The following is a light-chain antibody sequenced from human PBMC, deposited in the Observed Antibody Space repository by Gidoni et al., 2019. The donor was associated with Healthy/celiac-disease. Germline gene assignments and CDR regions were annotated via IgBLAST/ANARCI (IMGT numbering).Light chain of an antibody. V-gene: IGKV2-30*01. J-gene: IGKJ2*01. Sequence: DVVMTQSPLSLPVTRGQPASISCRSSQSLVYSDGNTYLTWFQQRPGQSPRRLIYKVSNRDSGVPDRFSGSGSGTDFTLKISRVEAEYVGVYYCMQGTHWPMYTFGQGTKLEIK. CDR3: MQGTHWPMYT. CDR1: QSLVYSDGNTY. CDR2: KVS.